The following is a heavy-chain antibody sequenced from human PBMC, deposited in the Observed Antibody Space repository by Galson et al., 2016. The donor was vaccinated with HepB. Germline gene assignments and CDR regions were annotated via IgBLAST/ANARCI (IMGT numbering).Heavy chain of an antibody. CDR1: GYIFTSYW. V-gene: IGHV5-10-1*01. J-gene: IGHJ4*02. Sequence: QSGAEVKKSGESLRISCKGSGYIFTSYWISWVRQMPGKGLEWMGRIDPSDSYTNYSPSFQGHVTISADKSISTAYLQWSGLEASYTAMYYCARDNWSFDYWGQGTLVTVSS. D-gene: IGHD1-20*01. CDR2: IDPSDSYT. CDR3: ARDNWSFDY.